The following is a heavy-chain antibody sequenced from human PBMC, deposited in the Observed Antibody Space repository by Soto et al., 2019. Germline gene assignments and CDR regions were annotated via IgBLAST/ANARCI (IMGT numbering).Heavy chain of an antibody. D-gene: IGHD3-10*01. J-gene: IGHJ6*02. V-gene: IGHV4-34*01. CDR3: AGVERDYGSGSYYNVGYYYYYGMDV. Sequence: PSETLSLTCAVYGGSFSGYYWSWIRQPPGKGLEWIGEINHSGSTNYNPSLKSRVTISVDTSKNQFSLKLSSVTAADTAVYYCAGVERDYGSGSYYNVGYYYYYGMDVWGQGTTVTVSS. CDR2: INHSGST. CDR1: GGSFSGYY.